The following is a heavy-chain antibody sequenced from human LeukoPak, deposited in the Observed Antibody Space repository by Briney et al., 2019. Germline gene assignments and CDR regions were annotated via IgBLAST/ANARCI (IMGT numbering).Heavy chain of an antibody. Sequence: GGSLRLSCAASGFTFSSYAMSWVRQAPGKGLEWVSAISFGSGSTYYADSVKGRFTISRDNSKNTLYLQMNSLRAEDTAVYYCAKDRGSSTSPIDYWGQGTLVTVSS. CDR3: AKDRGSSTSPIDY. V-gene: IGHV3-23*01. D-gene: IGHD2-2*01. J-gene: IGHJ4*02. CDR2: ISFGSGST. CDR1: GFTFSSYA.